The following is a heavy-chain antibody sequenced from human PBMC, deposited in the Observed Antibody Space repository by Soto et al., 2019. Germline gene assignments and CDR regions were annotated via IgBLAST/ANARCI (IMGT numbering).Heavy chain of an antibody. CDR2: IYRSGTT. J-gene: IGHJ4*02. CDR1: NFSISSGYY. V-gene: IGHV4-38-2*01. Sequence: SETLSLTCVVSNFSISSGYYWGWSRQSPGEGVEWIASIYRSGTTSYNPSLKSRVTISVDPSKNQFSLMLTAVTAADTAVYYCARTHTGSYYSGFNYWGRGSLVTVSS. CDR3: ARTHTGSYYSGFNY. D-gene: IGHD1-26*01.